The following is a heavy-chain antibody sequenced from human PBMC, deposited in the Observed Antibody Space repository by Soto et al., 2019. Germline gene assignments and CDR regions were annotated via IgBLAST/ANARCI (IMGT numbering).Heavy chain of an antibody. Sequence: GGSLRLSCAASGFTFSSYAMSWVRQAPGKGLEWVSAISDSGGSTYYADSVKGRFTISRDNSKNTLYLQMNSLRAEDTAVYYCAKDGKLLPIVVVPAAIPEGWFDPWGQGTLVTVSS. J-gene: IGHJ5*02. CDR3: AKDGKLLPIVVVPAAIPEGWFDP. CDR2: ISDSGGST. CDR1: GFTFSSYA. D-gene: IGHD2-2*01. V-gene: IGHV3-23*01.